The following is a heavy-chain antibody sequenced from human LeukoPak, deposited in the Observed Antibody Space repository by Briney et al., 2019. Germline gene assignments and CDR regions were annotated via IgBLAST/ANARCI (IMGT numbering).Heavy chain of an antibody. CDR3: ARARGYSYGYPDY. D-gene: IGHD5-18*01. CDR1: GGSISSTFYY. CDR2: INYSGST. Sequence: SETLSLTCTVSGGSISSTFYYWGWIRQPPGKGLEWIGSINYSGSTYYNPSLKSRVTISVDTSKNQFSLKLSSVTAADTAVYYCARARGYSYGYPDYWGQGTLVTVSS. V-gene: IGHV4-39*01. J-gene: IGHJ4*02.